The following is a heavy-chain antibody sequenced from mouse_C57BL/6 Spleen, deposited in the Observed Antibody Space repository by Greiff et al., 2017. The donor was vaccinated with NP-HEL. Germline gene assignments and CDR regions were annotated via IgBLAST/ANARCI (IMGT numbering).Heavy chain of an antibody. CDR3: ARGGTQGFDY. CDR2: IDPSDSYT. V-gene: IGHV1-50*01. Sequence: QVQLQQPGAELVKPGASVKLSCKASGYTFTSYWMQWVKQRPGQGLEWIGEIDPSDSYTNYNQKFKGKATLTVDTSSSTAYMQLSSLTSEDSAVYYRARGGTQGFDYWGQGTTLTVSS. J-gene: IGHJ2*01. CDR1: GYTFTSYW. D-gene: IGHD2-14*01.